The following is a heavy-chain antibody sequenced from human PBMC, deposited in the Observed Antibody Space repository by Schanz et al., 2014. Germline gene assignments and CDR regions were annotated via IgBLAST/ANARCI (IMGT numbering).Heavy chain of an antibody. D-gene: IGHD2-15*01. Sequence: EVQLVASGGGLVQPGGSLRLSCAASGFTFSSYAMSWVRQAPGKGLEWVSAISASGGTTYYADSVKGRFTISRDNSKNTLYLQMNSLRAEDTAVYYCAKTPREYCNYDNCPNWFDSWGQGTLVTASS. V-gene: IGHV3-23*04. CDR2: ISASGGTT. CDR3: AKTPREYCNYDNCPNWFDS. CDR1: GFTFSSYA. J-gene: IGHJ5*01.